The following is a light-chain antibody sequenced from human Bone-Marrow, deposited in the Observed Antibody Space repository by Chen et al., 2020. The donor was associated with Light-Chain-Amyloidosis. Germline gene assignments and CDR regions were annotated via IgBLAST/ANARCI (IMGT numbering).Light chain of an antibody. CDR2: KDT. CDR3: QSANSSGTYEVI. V-gene: IGLV3-25*03. CDR1: DLPTKY. Sequence: SYELTQPPSVSVSPGQTARITCSGDDLPTKYAYWYQQKPGQDPVLVIHKDTERPSGISERFSGSRSGQTATLTISGVQAEDEADYQCQSANSSGTYEVIFGGGTKLTVL. J-gene: IGLJ2*01.